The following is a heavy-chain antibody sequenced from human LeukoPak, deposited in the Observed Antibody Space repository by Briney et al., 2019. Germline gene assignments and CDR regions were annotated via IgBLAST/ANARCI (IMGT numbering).Heavy chain of an antibody. CDR3: ARDRFCSTTSCYPGFFDY. Sequence: GGSLRLSCAASGFTFSSYGMHWVRQAPGKGLEWVAVIWYDGSNTYYADSVKGRFTISRDNSKNTLYVQMNSLRVEDTAMYCCARDRFCSTTSCYPGFFDYWGQGTLVTVSS. V-gene: IGHV3-33*01. CDR1: GFTFSSYG. CDR2: IWYDGSNT. J-gene: IGHJ4*02. D-gene: IGHD2-2*01.